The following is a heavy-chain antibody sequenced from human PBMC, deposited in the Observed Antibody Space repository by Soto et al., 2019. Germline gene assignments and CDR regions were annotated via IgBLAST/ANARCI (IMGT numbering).Heavy chain of an antibody. D-gene: IGHD2-2*01. CDR1: GYTFTTYG. J-gene: IGHJ4*02. CDR2: ISGYNGNT. Sequence: QVQLVQSGAEVKKPGASVRVSCNASGYTFTTYGISWVRQAPGQGLECMGWISGYNGNTNYAQKLQGRVTLTTDTSTSTAYMEVRSLRSDDTAVYYCARDEKDYCSSTSCPYFDYWGQGTLVTVSS. V-gene: IGHV1-18*01. CDR3: ARDEKDYCSSTSCPYFDY.